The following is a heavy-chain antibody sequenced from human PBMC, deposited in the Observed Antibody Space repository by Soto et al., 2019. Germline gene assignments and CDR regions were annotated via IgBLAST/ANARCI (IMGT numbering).Heavy chain of an antibody. D-gene: IGHD2-2*01. CDR3: AGVVPGTYGTPFDY. CDR2: IYPGDSDT. V-gene: IGHV5-51*03. CDR1: GYSFTSYW. J-gene: IGHJ4*02. Sequence: EVQLVQSGAEVKKPGESLKISCQGSGYSFTSYWIGWVRQMPGKGLEWMGIIYPGDSDTRYSPSFQGQVTISADKSIRTGYLQWSSLNAADTAVYYCAGVVPGTYGTPFDYWGQGTLVTVSS.